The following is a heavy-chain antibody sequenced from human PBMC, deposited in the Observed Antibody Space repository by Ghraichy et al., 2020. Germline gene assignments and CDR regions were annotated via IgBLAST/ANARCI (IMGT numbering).Heavy chain of an antibody. D-gene: IGHD5-18*01. CDR2: ISDNGSRT. CDR3: ASVDT. Sequence: GGSLRLSCAVSGFTFSTYAMSWVRQAPGKGLEWVSTISDNGSRTYYADPVKGRFTVSRDNSKNILYLQMNSLRAEDTAVYYCASVDTWGQGTMVSVSS. J-gene: IGHJ3*01. CDR1: GFTFSTYA. V-gene: IGHV3-23*01.